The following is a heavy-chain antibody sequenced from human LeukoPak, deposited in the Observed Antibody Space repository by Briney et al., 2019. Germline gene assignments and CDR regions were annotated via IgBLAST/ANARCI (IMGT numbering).Heavy chain of an antibody. J-gene: IGHJ4*02. CDR3: ARHPGGENTQFDY. V-gene: IGHV4-59*08. Sequence: PSETLSLTCTVSGGSIRNYYWIWIRKPPGKGLEWVGYIYYTGNANYTPSLTSRVTISVDTSTNRFSMKLSSVTAADTAVYYCARHPGGENTQFDYWGQGTLVTVSS. CDR1: GGSIRNYY. D-gene: IGHD3-16*01. CDR2: IYYTGNA.